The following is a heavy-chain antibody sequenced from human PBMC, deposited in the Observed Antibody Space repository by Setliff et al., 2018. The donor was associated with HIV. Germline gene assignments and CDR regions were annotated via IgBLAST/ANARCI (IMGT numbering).Heavy chain of an antibody. CDR3: ARGRKAVGDWFDP. J-gene: IGHJ5*02. D-gene: IGHD1-26*01. CDR1: GGSINYYY. V-gene: IGHV4-4*07. Sequence: SETLSLTCTVSGGSINYYYWNWIRQPAGKGLEWLGRIHSNGNTNFDPSLKSRINMSVDMSKNQVSMKLTSVTAADTALYYCARGRKAVGDWFDPWGQGIQVTVSS. CDR2: IHSNGNT.